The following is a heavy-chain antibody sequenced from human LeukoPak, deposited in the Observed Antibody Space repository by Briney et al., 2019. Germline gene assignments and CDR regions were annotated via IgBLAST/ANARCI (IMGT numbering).Heavy chain of an antibody. V-gene: IGHV3-66*04. CDR3: ARQQIYGSGSYPLDY. D-gene: IGHD3-10*01. Sequence: GGSLRLSCAASGFTFGSYAMSWVRQAPGKGLEWVSVIYSGGNTYYADSVKGRFTISRDNSKNTLYLQMGSLRAEDMAVYYCARQQIYGSGSYPLDYWGQGTLVTVSS. CDR1: GFTFGSYA. CDR2: IYSGGNT. J-gene: IGHJ4*02.